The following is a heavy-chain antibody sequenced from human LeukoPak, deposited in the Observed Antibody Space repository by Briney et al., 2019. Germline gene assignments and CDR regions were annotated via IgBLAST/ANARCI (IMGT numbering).Heavy chain of an antibody. J-gene: IGHJ4*02. CDR1: GYSFTNYW. Sequence: GESLKISCKASGYSFTNYWIGWGRQMPGKGLGGMGIIHPGDSDTRYSPSFQGQVTISADKSISTAYLQWSSLKASDTAIYYCARTRDSSSQYYFDYWGQGTLVTVSS. CDR2: IHPGDSDT. CDR3: ARTRDSSSQYYFDY. V-gene: IGHV5-51*01. D-gene: IGHD3-22*01.